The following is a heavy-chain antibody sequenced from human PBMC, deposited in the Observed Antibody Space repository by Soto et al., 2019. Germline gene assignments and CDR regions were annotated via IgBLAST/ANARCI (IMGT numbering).Heavy chain of an antibody. D-gene: IGHD2-2*01. CDR1: GFTFSSYS. Sequence: EVQLVESGGGLVQPGGSLRLSCAASGFTFSSYSMNWVRQAPGKGLEWVSYISSSSSTIYYADSVKGRFTISRDNAKNSLYLQINSLRAEDTAVYYCARFSPVVPAAMSGFDYWGQGTLVTVSS. CDR3: ARFSPVVPAAMSGFDY. J-gene: IGHJ4*02. CDR2: ISSSSSTI. V-gene: IGHV3-48*01.